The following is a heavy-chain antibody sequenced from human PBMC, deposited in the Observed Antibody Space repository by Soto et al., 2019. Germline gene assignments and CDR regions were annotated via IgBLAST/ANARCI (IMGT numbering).Heavy chain of an antibody. Sequence: GASVKVSCKASGFTFSDYGLSWVRQAPGQPLEWMGWISGDNINSKYSQKFQGRLTMATDTSTATASMELRSLTSDDTAVYYCGREGQQLAQEKYYPLDVWGQGTAVTVSS. CDR3: GREGQQLAQEKYYPLDV. CDR2: ISGDNINS. V-gene: IGHV1-18*01. D-gene: IGHD6-13*01. J-gene: IGHJ6*02. CDR1: GFTFSDYG.